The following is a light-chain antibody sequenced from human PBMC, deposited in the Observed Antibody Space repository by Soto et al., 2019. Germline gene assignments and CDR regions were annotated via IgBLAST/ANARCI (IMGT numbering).Light chain of an antibody. CDR2: GAA. CDR1: ESVDSNY. V-gene: IGKV3-20*01. CDR3: QQYSDSPQT. J-gene: IGKJ1*01. Sequence: EIVLTQSPGTLSLSPGERATLSCRATESVDSNYLAWYQQKPCQAPRLLIYGAASRATGTPDRFSGSGSGTDFILTISRLDPEDSAVYYCQQYSDSPQTFGQGTKVEIK.